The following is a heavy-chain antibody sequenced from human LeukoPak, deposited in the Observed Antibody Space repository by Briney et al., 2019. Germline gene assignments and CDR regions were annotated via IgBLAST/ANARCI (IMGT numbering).Heavy chain of an antibody. Sequence: GGSLRLSCAASGFTFSSYEMSWVRQAPGKGLEWISYISGSGRIIYYADSVKGRFTISRDNAKNSLYLQMNSLRAEDTAVYYCARDQYYYGSGNRGDYWGQGTLVTVSS. J-gene: IGHJ4*02. CDR1: GFTFSSYE. V-gene: IGHV3-48*03. CDR3: ARDQYYYGSGNRGDY. D-gene: IGHD3-10*01. CDR2: ISGSGRII.